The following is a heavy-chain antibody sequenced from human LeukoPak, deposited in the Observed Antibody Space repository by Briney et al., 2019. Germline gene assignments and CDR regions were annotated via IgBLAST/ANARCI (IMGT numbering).Heavy chain of an antibody. D-gene: IGHD3-3*01. J-gene: IGHJ4*02. CDR3: TRDGIPETNWSGYYIDY. V-gene: IGHV3-49*04. Sequence: GGSLRLSCAASGFTFSSYATSWVRQAPGKGLEWVGFIRSKTRGGTTEFAAPVKGRFSISRDDSKRIAYLQMNSLETEDTAVYYCTRDGIPETNWSGYYIDYWGQGTLVTVSS. CDR1: GFTFSSYA. CDR2: IRSKTRGGTT.